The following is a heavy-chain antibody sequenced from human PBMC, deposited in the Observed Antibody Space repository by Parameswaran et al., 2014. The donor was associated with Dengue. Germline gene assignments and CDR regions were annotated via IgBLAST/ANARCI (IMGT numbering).Heavy chain of an antibody. J-gene: IGHJ6*02. Sequence: VRQMPGKGLEWVSYISSSSSTIYYADSVKGRFTISRDNAKNSLYLQMNSLRDEDTAVYYCARIPTRLYYYYGMDVWGQGTTVTVSS. D-gene: IGHD4-11*01. CDR2: ISSSSSTI. CDR3: ARIPTRLYYYYGMDV. V-gene: IGHV3-48*02.